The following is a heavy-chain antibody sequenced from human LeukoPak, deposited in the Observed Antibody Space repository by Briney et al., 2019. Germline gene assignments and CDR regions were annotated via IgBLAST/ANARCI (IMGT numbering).Heavy chain of an antibody. CDR1: GYTFTGYY. CDR2: INPNSGGT. V-gene: IGHV1-2*02. J-gene: IGHJ4*02. CDR3: ATFIHDLKLGSGFDY. D-gene: IGHD3-10*01. Sequence: GASVKVSCKASGYTFTGYYMHWVRQAPGQGLEWMGWINPNSGGTNYAQKFQGRVTMTRDTSISTAYMELSRLRSDDTAVYYCATFIHDLKLGSGFDYWGQGTLVTVSS.